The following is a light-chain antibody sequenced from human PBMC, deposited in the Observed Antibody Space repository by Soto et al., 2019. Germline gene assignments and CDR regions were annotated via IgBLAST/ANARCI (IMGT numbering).Light chain of an antibody. CDR1: QNIYTW. V-gene: IGKV1-5*03. Sequence: DIPMTQSPSTLSASVGDRVTITCRASQNIYTWLAWYQQKPGKAPNLLIYKASTLEGGVPSRFSGSGSGTEFTLTISSLQPDDFATYYCQHYDSYPYTFGQGTKLEIK. CDR2: KAS. CDR3: QHYDSYPYT. J-gene: IGKJ2*01.